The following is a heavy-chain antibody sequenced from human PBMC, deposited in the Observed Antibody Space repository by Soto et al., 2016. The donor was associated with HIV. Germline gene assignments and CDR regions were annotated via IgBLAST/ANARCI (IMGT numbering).Heavy chain of an antibody. V-gene: IGHV3-30*04. CDR3: ARDLGEWLDEYFQH. CDR2: ISYDGSHK. D-gene: IGHD3-10*01. Sequence: VQLVESGGGVVQPGRSLRLSCAASGFIFSNYAIHWVRQAPGKGLEWVAVISYDGSHKYFADSVKGRFTISRDNSKNMVYLQMNSLRVEDTAVYYCARDLGEWLDEYFQHVGPGSTLVTVSS. CDR1: GFIFSNYA. J-gene: IGHJ1*01.